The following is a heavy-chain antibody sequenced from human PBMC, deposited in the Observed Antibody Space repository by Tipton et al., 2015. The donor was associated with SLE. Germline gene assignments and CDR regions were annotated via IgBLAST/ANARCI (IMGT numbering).Heavy chain of an antibody. J-gene: IGHJ4*02. CDR2: IYTSVST. CDR3: ESFDYGDYWY. D-gene: IGHD4-17*01. Sequence: TLSLTCTVSGGSISSYYWSWIRQPAGKGREWIGRIYTSVSTNDNPSLKSRVTMSVDTSKNQFSLKLSSVTAADTAVYYCESFDYGDYWYWGQGTLVTVSS. V-gene: IGHV4-4*07. CDR1: GGSISSYY.